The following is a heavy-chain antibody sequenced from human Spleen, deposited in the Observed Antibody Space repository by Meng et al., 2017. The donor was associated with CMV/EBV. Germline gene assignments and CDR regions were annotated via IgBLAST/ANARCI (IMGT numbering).Heavy chain of an antibody. Sequence: GESLKISCAASGFTFSSYAMHWVRQAPGKGLEWVAFIRYDGSNKYYADSVKGRFTISRDNSKNTLYLQMNSLRAEDTAVYYCAKGGLLWFGGQGTTVTVSS. CDR3: AKGGLLWF. D-gene: IGHD3-10*01. V-gene: IGHV3-30*02. CDR2: IRYDGSNK. CDR1: GFTFSSYA. J-gene: IGHJ6*02.